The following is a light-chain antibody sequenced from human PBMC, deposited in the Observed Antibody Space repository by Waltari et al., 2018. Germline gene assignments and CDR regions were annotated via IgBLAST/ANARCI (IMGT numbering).Light chain of an antibody. CDR1: QSVSTY. CDR2: AAS. J-gene: IGKJ4*01. CDR3: QQSYSTPRLT. V-gene: IGKV1-39*01. Sequence: DIQMTQSPSSLSASVGDRVTISCRASQSVSTYLNWYQQKPGKAPRLLIFAASYLQSGVPSRFSGSGSGTDFTLTISGLQAEDFATYYCQQSYSTPRLTFGGGTKVEIK.